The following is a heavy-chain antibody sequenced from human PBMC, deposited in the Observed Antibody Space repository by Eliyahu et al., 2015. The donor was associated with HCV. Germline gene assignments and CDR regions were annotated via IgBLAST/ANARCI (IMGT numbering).Heavy chain of an antibody. V-gene: IGHV3-9*01. CDR2: ISWNSGSI. CDR3: AKASSYCSGGSCYPRRASDYYYYGMDV. D-gene: IGHD2-15*01. J-gene: IGHJ6*02. CDR1: GFTFDDYA. Sequence: EVQLVESGGGLVQPGRSLRLSCAASGFTFDDYAXHWVRXAPGKGLGWVSGISWNSGSIGYADSVKGRFTISRDNAKNSLYLQMNSLRAEDTALYYCAKASSYCSGGSCYPRRASDYYYYGMDVWGQGTTVTVSS.